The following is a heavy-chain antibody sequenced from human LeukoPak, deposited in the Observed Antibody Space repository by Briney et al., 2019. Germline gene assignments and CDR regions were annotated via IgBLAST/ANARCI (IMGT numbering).Heavy chain of an antibody. J-gene: IGHJ4*02. Sequence: ASVKVSCKASGYTFTSYDINWVRQATGQGLEWMGWMNPNSGNTGYAQKFQGRVTMTRNTSISTAYMELSSVTAADTAVYYCARLNMVRGVIITSPFDYWGQGTLVTVSS. CDR1: GYTFTSYD. CDR2: MNPNSGNT. D-gene: IGHD3-10*01. V-gene: IGHV1-8*01. CDR3: ARLNMVRGVIITSPFDY.